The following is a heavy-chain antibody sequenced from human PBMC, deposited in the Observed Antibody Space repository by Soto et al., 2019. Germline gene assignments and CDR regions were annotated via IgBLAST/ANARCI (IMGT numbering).Heavy chain of an antibody. CDR3: GGPAGGGGY. D-gene: IGHD3-16*01. Sequence: EVQLVESGGGLIQPGGSLRLSCAVSGFTVSNNYMSWVRQAPGKGLEGVSVIYSGGYTAYGDSVKGRFTISRDNSKNTLYFQRKSLGPPGPGVFLGGGPAGGGGYWGQGTLVTVSS. CDR2: IYSGGYT. V-gene: IGHV3-53*01. J-gene: IGHJ4*02. CDR1: GFTVSNNY.